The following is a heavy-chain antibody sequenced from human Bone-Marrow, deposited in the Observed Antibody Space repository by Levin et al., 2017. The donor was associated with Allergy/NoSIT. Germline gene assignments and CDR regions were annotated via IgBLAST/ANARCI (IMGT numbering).Heavy chain of an antibody. CDR3: ARTDRWVGPYLFDY. D-gene: IGHD3-10*01. CDR2: IYNSGVT. V-gene: IGHV4-61*02. CDR1: GDSISSNNYY. Sequence: NASETLSLTCTVSGDSISSNNYYWSWIRQPAGKGLEWIGRIYNSGVTNYNPSLKSRVTLSVDTSKNQFSLKLSSVTAADTAVYYCARTDRWVGPYLFDYWGQGTLVTVSS. J-gene: IGHJ4*02.